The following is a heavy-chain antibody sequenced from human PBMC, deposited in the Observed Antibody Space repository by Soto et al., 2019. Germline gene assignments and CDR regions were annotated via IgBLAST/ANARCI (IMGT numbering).Heavy chain of an antibody. CDR2: INTDGSRT. J-gene: IGHJ5*02. CDR3: ARVKSGSYDWFDP. CDR1: GFTFGNYW. D-gene: IGHD3-10*01. V-gene: IGHV3-74*01. Sequence: PGGSLRLSCAASGFTFGNYWMHWVRQAPGKGLMWVSRINTDGSRTTYADCVKGRFAISRDNAKNTVYLQMNSLRAEDMAVYYCARVKSGSYDWFDPWGQGTLVTVSS.